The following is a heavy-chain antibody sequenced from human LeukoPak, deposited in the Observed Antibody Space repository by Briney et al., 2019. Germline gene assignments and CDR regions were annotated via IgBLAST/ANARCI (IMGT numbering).Heavy chain of an antibody. CDR1: GFTFSSRW. CDR2: IKEDGSQK. V-gene: IGHV3-7*03. J-gene: IGHJ4*02. CDR3: AGDRGYLQFDY. D-gene: IGHD3-10*01. Sequence: GGSLRLSCSASGFTFSSRWMSCVRQAPGKGLEWVANIKEDGSQKYYADSVKGRFTISRDNAKNSLYLQLNSLRAEDTAMYYCAGDRGYLQFDYWGQGTLVTVSS.